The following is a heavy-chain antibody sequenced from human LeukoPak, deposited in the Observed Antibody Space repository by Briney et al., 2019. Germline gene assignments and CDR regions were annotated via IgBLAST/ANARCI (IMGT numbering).Heavy chain of an antibody. Sequence: GGSLRLSCAASGFTFSTFAIIWVRQPPGKGLEWVSSIFPSGGEIHYADSVRGRFTISRDNSKSTLSLQMNSLRAEDTAVYYCARVSAPSYYYDSTRPGHFQHWGQGTLVTVSS. J-gene: IGHJ1*01. CDR2: IFPSGGEI. V-gene: IGHV3-23*01. CDR1: GFTFSTFA. CDR3: ARVSAPSYYYDSTRPGHFQH. D-gene: IGHD3-22*01.